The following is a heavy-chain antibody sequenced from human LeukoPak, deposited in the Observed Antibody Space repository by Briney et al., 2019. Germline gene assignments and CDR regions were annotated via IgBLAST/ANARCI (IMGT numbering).Heavy chain of an antibody. V-gene: IGHV4-30-4*01. CDR3: ARQPQDPTTGSPWGY. CDR2: IYYSGST. J-gene: IGHJ4*02. CDR1: GGSISSGDYY. D-gene: IGHD4-17*01. Sequence: SSQTLSLTCTVSGGSISSGDYYWSWIRQPPGKGLEWIGYIYYSGSTYYNPSLKSRVTISVDTSKNQFSLKLSSVTAADTAVYYCARQPQDPTTGSPWGYWGQGTLVTVSS.